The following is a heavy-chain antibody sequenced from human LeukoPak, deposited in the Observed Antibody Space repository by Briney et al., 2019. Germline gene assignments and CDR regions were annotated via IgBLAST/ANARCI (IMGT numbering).Heavy chain of an antibody. J-gene: IGHJ5*02. Sequence: ASVKVSCKAFGYTFTNNWMHWVRQAPGQGPEWMGLISPTGGSTAYAQKFQGRVTLTRDMSTSTDCLELSSLRSEDTAVYYCARDNSVRDEAWWFYPWGQGTLVTVSS. D-gene: IGHD5-24*01. CDR2: ISPTGGST. CDR1: GYTFTNNW. V-gene: IGHV1-46*01. CDR3: ARDNSVRDEAWWFYP.